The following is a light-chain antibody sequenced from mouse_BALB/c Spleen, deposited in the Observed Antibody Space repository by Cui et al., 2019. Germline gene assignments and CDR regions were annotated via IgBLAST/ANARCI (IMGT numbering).Light chain of an antibody. CDR3: QQRSSYPFT. Sequence: QIVHTQSPAIMSASPGEKVTINCSASSSVSYMHWFQQKPATSPKLWIYSTSHLASGVPARFSGSGSGSSYSLTLSRMESEYAAIYYCQQRSSYPFTFGSGTKLEIK. CDR2: STS. J-gene: IGKJ4*01. V-gene: IGKV4-57*01. CDR1: SSVSY.